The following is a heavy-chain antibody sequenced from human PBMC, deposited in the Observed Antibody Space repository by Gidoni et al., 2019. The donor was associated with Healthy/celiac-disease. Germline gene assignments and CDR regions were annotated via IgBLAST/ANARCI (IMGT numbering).Heavy chain of an antibody. D-gene: IGHD3-9*01. CDR3: ARLSRYFDWLSNMDNWFDP. CDR2: SYYSGST. Sequence: QLQLQESGPGLVKPSENLSLTCTVSGGSISSSSYYWGWIRQPPGKGLEWIGSSYYSGSTYYNPSLKSRVTISVDTSKNQFSLKLSSVTAADTAVYYCARLSRYFDWLSNMDNWFDPWGQGTLVTVSS. CDR1: GGSISSSSYY. J-gene: IGHJ5*02. V-gene: IGHV4-39*01.